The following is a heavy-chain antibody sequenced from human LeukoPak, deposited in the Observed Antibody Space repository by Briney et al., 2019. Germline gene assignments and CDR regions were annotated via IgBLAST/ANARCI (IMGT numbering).Heavy chain of an antibody. Sequence: GGSLRLSCAASGFTFSSHWFHWVRQAPGKGLVWVSRINPVASITNYADSVKGRFTVSRDNAMNTLYLQINSLRAEDTAVYYCARVGVWGSTNDFDYWGQGTLVTVSS. J-gene: IGHJ4*02. CDR3: ARVGVWGSTNDFDY. D-gene: IGHD2-8*01. CDR1: GFTFSSHW. V-gene: IGHV3-74*01. CDR2: INPVASIT.